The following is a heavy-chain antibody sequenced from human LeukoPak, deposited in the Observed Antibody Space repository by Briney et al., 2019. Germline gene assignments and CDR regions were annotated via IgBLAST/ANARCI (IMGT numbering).Heavy chain of an antibody. V-gene: IGHV4-39*07. D-gene: IGHD3-3*01. J-gene: IGHJ3*02. CDR3: ARATYYDFWSGYYTLYDAFDI. Sequence: STYYNPSLKSRVTISVDTSKNQYSLKLSSVTAADTAVYYCARATYYDFWSGYYTLYDAFDIWGQGTMVTVSS. CDR2: ST.